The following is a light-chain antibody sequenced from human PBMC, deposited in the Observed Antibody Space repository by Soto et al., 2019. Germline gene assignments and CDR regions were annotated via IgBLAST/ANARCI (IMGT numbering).Light chain of an antibody. CDR1: QSVDGY. Sequence: EVVMTQSPGTLSVSLGESATLSFRASQSVDGYLAWYQQKPGQAPRLLIYGASTRATGVTARFRGGGSGTDFTLTISRLEPEDFAVYYCQQYGRSPWTFGQGTKVDIK. CDR3: QQYGRSPWT. V-gene: IGKV3-20*01. CDR2: GAS. J-gene: IGKJ1*01.